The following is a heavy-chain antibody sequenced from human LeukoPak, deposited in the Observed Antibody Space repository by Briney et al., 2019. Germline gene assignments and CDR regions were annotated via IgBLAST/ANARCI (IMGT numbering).Heavy chain of an antibody. J-gene: IGHJ4*02. V-gene: IGHV4-30-2*01. Sequence: SQTLSLTCAVSGGSISSGGYSWSWIRQPPGKGLEWIGYIYHSGSTYYNPSLKSRVTISVDRSKNQFSLKLSSVTAADTAVYSCARVPLNWGGYFDYWGQGTLVTVSS. CDR1: GGSISSGGYS. CDR3: ARVPLNWGGYFDY. CDR2: IYHSGST. D-gene: IGHD7-27*01.